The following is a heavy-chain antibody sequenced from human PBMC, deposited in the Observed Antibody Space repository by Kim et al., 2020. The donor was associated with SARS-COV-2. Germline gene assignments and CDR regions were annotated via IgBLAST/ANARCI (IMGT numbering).Heavy chain of an antibody. V-gene: IGHV3-48*03. D-gene: IGHD5-18*01. CDR2: ISSSGSTI. J-gene: IGHJ6*02. Sequence: GGSLRLSCAASGFTFSSYEMNWVRQAPGKGLEWVSYISSSGSTIYYADSVKGRFTISRDNAKNSLYLQMNSLRAEDTAVYYCARVEGGATWIQLWLASGAYGMDVWGQGTTVTVSS. CDR3: ARVEGGATWIQLWLASGAYGMDV. CDR1: GFTFSSYE.